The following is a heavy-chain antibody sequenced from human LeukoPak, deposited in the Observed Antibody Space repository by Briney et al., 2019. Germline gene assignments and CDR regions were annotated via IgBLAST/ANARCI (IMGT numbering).Heavy chain of an antibody. J-gene: IGHJ4*02. CDR3: ARQDIGRVMVPFFDY. CDR1: GGTFSSYA. Sequence: SVKVSCKASGGTFSSYAISWVRQAPGQGLEWMGRIIPIFGTANYAQKFQGRVTITTDESTSTAYGELSSLRSEDTAVYYCARQDIGRVMVPFFDYWGQGTLVTVSS. CDR2: IIPIFGTA. D-gene: IGHD3-16*02. V-gene: IGHV1-69*05.